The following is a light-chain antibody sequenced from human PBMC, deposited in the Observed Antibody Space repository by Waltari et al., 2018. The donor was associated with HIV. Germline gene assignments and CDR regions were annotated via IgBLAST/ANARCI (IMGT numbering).Light chain of an antibody. CDR2: YDD. J-gene: IGLJ3*02. CDR1: SSNIGKNA. V-gene: IGLV1-36*01. CDR3: AAWDDTLNGWV. Sequence: QSVLTQPPSVSEAPRQRVSISCSGSSSNIGKNAVNWYQQIPGTAPRLLIYYDDLVPSGVSDRFSGSKSGTSASLAISGLQSEDEADYYCAAWDDTLNGWVFGGGTKLTVL.